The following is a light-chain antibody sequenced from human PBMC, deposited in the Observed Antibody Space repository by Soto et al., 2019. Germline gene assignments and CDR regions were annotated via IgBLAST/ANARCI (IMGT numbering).Light chain of an antibody. J-gene: IGKJ1*01. V-gene: IGKV3-20*01. Sequence: EIVLTQSPGTLSLSPGERATLSCRASQSVSSSYLAWYQQKPGQAPRLLIYLASSRATGIPDRFSGSGSGTDLTLTISRLEPEDFAVYYCQQYGSSPPWTFGQGTKVDIK. CDR1: QSVSSSY. CDR3: QQYGSSPPWT. CDR2: LAS.